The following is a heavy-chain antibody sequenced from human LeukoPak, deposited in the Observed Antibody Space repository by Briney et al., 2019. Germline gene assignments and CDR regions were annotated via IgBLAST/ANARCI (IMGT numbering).Heavy chain of an antibody. CDR1: GGTFSSYA. V-gene: IGHV1-69*01. CDR2: IIPIFGTA. J-gene: IGHJ4*02. D-gene: IGHD3-3*01. CDR3: ASRGGYDFWSGYYSFDY. Sequence: SVKVSCKASGGTFSSYAISWVRQAPGQGLEWMGGIIPIFGTANYAQKFQGRVTITADESTSTAYMELSSLRSEDTAVYYCASRGGYDFWSGYYSFDYWGQGTLVTVSS.